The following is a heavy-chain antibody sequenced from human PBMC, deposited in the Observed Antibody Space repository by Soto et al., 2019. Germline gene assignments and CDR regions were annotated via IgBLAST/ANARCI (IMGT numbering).Heavy chain of an antibody. CDR1: GGSIRDYY. CDR2: IYYTGTT. J-gene: IGHJ4*02. CDR3: ARLGGYYQAFDS. Sequence: SETXSLTCTVSGGSIRDYYWGWIRKSTGKGLEWIGYIYYTGTTKYNPSLKSRVTISVDSSKNQFSLKLDSVTAADTAVYYCARLGGYYQAFDSWGQGTLVTVSS. D-gene: IGHD3-22*01. V-gene: IGHV4-59*08.